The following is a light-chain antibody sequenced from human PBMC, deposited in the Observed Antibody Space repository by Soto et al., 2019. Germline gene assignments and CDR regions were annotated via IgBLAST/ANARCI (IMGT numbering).Light chain of an antibody. Sequence: QSAPTQPASVSGSPGQSTTISCTGTSSDVGGYNYVSWYQQHPGKAPKLMIHNVSNRPSGVPNRFSGSKSGYTASLTISGLQAEDEADYYCSSFTSSSTLVFGGGTKLTVL. CDR3: SSFTSSSTLV. CDR1: SSDVGGYNY. CDR2: NVS. J-gene: IGLJ2*01. V-gene: IGLV2-14*01.